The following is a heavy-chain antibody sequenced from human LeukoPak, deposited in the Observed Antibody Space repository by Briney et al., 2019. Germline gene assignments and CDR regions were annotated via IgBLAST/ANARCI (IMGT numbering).Heavy chain of an antibody. Sequence: SQTLSLTCTVSGGSISSGGYYWSWIRQHPGKGLEWIGEINHSGSTNYNPSLKSRVTISVDTSKNQFSLKLSSVTAADTAVYYCARGGDRRRIYYYYGMDVWGQGTTVTVSS. CDR1: GGSISSGGYY. CDR3: ARGGDRRRIYYYYGMDV. J-gene: IGHJ6*02. V-gene: IGHV4-31*03. D-gene: IGHD4-17*01. CDR2: INHSGST.